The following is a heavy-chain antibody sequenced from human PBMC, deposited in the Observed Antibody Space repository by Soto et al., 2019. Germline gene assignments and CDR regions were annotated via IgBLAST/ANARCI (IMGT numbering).Heavy chain of an antibody. V-gene: IGHV2-70*01. D-gene: IGHD6-19*01. CDR2: IDWDDDK. Sequence: SGPTLVNPTQTLTLTCTLSGFPLSTSGMCVSWIRQPPGKALEWLALIDWDDDKYYSTSLKTRLTISKDTSKNQVVLTMTNMDPVDTATYYCARIQGVAGIYYYGMDVWGQGTTVTVS. CDR3: ARIQGVAGIYYYGMDV. CDR1: GFPLSTSGMC. J-gene: IGHJ6*02.